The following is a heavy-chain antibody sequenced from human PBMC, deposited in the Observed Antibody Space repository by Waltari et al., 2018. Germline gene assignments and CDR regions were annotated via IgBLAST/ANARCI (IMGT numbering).Heavy chain of an antibody. CDR1: GGSIRSSSYY. D-gene: IGHD5-12*01. CDR3: ARGFGSATTSRFDP. V-gene: IGHV4-39*07. J-gene: IGHJ5*02. Sequence: QLQLQESGPGLVKPPETLSLTCTVTGGSIRSSSYYWGWIRQPPEKGLEWVASMDYSGRTYYNPSLKSRVTISVDTSKNQFSLEVRSVTAADTAVYYCARGFGSATTSRFDPWGQGIVVTVSS. CDR2: MDYSGRT.